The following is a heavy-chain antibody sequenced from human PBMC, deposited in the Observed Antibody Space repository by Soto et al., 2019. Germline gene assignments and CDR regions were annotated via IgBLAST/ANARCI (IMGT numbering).Heavy chain of an antibody. V-gene: IGHV1-69*13. Sequence: SVKVSCKASGGTFSSYAISWVRQAPGQGLEWMGGIIPIFGTANYAQKFQGRVTITADESTSTAYMELSSLRSEDTAVYYCARYRYYDFWSGYSYYYYYGMDVWGQGTTVTVS. CDR1: GGTFSSYA. J-gene: IGHJ6*02. CDR3: ARYRYYDFWSGYSYYYYYGMDV. CDR2: IIPIFGTA. D-gene: IGHD3-3*01.